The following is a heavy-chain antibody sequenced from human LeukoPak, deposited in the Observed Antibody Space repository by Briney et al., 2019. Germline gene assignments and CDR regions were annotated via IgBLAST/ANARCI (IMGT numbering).Heavy chain of an antibody. Sequence: GGSLRLSCAASGNYWMHWVRRAPGKGLVWVSRISPTGSTASYADSVKGRFTVSRDNAKNTLYLQVNNLRAEDTAVYYCARGPNSNWSGLDFWGQGTLLTVSS. J-gene: IGHJ4*02. V-gene: IGHV3-74*01. CDR2: ISPTGSTA. CDR3: ARGPNSNWSGLDF. D-gene: IGHD6-6*01. CDR1: GNYW.